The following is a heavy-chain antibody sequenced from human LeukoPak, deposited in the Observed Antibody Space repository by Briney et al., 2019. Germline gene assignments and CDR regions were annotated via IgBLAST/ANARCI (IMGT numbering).Heavy chain of an antibody. Sequence: ASVKVSCKASGGTFSSYAISWVRQAPGQGLEWMGGIIPIFGTANYAQKFQGRVTITAGKSTSTAYMELSSLRSEDTAVYYCARAQRYGSGSYYQYFDYWGQGTLVTVSS. V-gene: IGHV1-69*06. CDR3: ARAQRYGSGSYYQYFDY. D-gene: IGHD3-10*01. CDR2: IIPIFGTA. CDR1: GGTFSSYA. J-gene: IGHJ4*02.